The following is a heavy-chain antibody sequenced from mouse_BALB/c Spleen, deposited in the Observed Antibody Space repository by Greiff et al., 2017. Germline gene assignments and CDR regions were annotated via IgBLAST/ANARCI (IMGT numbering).Heavy chain of an antibody. J-gene: IGHJ4*01. V-gene: IGHV5-9-4*01. D-gene: IGHD2-1*01. CDR1: GFTFSSYA. Sequence: EVKVEESGGGLVKPGGSLKLSCAASGFTFSSYAMSWVRQSPEKRLEWVAEISSGGSYTYYPDTVTGRFTISRDNAKNTLYLEMSSLRSEDTAMYYCARYGNSWAMDYWGQGTSVTVSS. CDR3: ARYGNSWAMDY. CDR2: ISSGGSYT.